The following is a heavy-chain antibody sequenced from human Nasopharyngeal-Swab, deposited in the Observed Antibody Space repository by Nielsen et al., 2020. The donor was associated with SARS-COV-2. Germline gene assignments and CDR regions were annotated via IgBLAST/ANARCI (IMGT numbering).Heavy chain of an antibody. CDR3: ARDLGYGDYGGGFDY. V-gene: IGHV1-46*01. Sequence: WVRQAPGQGPEWMGIINPSGGRTSYAQKFQGRVTTTRDTSTSTVYMELSSLRSEDTAVYYCARDLGYGDYGGGFDYWGQGTLVTVSS. CDR2: INPSGGRT. J-gene: IGHJ4*02. D-gene: IGHD4-17*01.